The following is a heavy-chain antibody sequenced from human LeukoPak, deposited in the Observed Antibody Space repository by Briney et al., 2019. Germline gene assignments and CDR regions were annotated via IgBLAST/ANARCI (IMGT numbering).Heavy chain of an antibody. Sequence: GGSLRLSCAASGFTVSSNYMSWVRQAPGKGLEWVSVIYSGGSTYYADSVKGRFTISRDNSKNTLYLQMNSLRAEDTAVYYCASPYNMVFPTLDYWGQGTLVTVSS. D-gene: IGHD3-10*01. CDR3: ASPYNMVFPTLDY. CDR1: GFTVSSNY. CDR2: IYSGGST. V-gene: IGHV3-53*01. J-gene: IGHJ4*02.